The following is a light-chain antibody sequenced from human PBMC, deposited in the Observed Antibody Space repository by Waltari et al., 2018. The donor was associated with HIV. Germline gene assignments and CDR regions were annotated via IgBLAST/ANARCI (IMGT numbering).Light chain of an antibody. CDR2: GAS. CDR1: QSVSTY. Sequence: EIVLTQSPATLSLSPGERATLSCRASQSVSTYLSWYQQKPGQAPRLLIYGASSRATCIPARFSGSGSGTVFTLTISSLEPGDFGVYYCHQRSNWPITFGQGTRLEIK. V-gene: IGKV3-11*01. J-gene: IGKJ5*01. CDR3: HQRSNWPIT.